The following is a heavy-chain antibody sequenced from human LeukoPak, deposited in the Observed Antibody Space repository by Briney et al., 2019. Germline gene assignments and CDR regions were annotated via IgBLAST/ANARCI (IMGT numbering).Heavy chain of an antibody. CDR2: ISSNGGST. V-gene: IGHV3-64D*06. CDR1: GFTFSSYA. Sequence: GGSLRLSCSASGFTFSSYAMHWVRQAPGKGLEYVSAISSNGGSTYYADSAKGRFTISRDNSKNTLYLQMSSLRAEDTAVYYCVKDMGYDILTGYYIGYFDYWGQGTLVTVSS. D-gene: IGHD3-9*01. J-gene: IGHJ4*02. CDR3: VKDMGYDILTGYYIGYFDY.